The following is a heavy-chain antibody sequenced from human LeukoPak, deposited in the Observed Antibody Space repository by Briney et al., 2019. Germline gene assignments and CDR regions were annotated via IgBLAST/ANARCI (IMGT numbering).Heavy chain of an antibody. CDR3: ANLEPPLQLWFGELRRGY. D-gene: IGHD3-10*01. CDR2: IRGSGGST. Sequence: GWSLRLSCAASGFTFSSYAMSWVRQDPGKGLEWVSAIRGSGGSTYYADYVKGRFTIPRDNSKNTLYLQMNSLRAEDTALYYCANLEPPLQLWFGELRRGYWGQGTLVTVAS. CDR1: GFTFSSYA. V-gene: IGHV3-23*01. J-gene: IGHJ4*02.